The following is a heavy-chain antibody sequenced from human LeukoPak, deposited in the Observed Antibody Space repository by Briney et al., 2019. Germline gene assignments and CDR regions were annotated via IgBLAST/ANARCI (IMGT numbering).Heavy chain of an antibody. CDR2: INTNTGSP. CDR1: GYTFTRFA. D-gene: IGHD3-9*01. Sequence: GASVKVSCKASGYTFTRFAMNWVRQAPGQGLEWLGWINTNTGSPTYAQGFTGRLVFSLDTSVSTAYLQISSLKAEDSAVYYCARGGFDSRWASDIWGQGTMVTVSS. CDR3: ARGGFDSRWASDI. J-gene: IGHJ3*02. V-gene: IGHV7-4-1*02.